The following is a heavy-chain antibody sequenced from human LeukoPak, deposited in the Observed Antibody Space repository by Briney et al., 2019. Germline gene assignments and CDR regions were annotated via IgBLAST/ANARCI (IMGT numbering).Heavy chain of an antibody. CDR2: IYYSGST. J-gene: IGHJ4*02. D-gene: IGHD5-24*01. CDR3: ARDARRRDGYNYAEV. CDR1: GGSISSYY. V-gene: IGHV4-59*01. Sequence: PSETLSLTCTVSGGSISSYYWGWIRQPPGKGLEWIGYIYYSGSTNYNPSLKSRVTISVDTSKNHFSLKLSSVTAADTAVYYCARDARRRDGYNYAEVWGQGTLVTVSS.